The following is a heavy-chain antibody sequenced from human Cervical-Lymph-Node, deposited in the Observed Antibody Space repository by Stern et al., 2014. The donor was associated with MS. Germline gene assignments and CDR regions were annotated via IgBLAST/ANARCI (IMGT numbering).Heavy chain of an antibody. D-gene: IGHD2-15*01. Sequence: VQLVESGGGLVQPGRSLRLSCAASGFTFDDYSMHWVRQAPGKGLEWVSVISWNSGTIDYADSVKGRFTISRDNTKNSLYLQMNSLRPEDTALYYCAKHGGGMVAQFDYWGQGILVTVSS. CDR2: ISWNSGTI. J-gene: IGHJ4*02. CDR3: AKHGGGMVAQFDY. V-gene: IGHV3-9*01. CDR1: GFTFDDYS.